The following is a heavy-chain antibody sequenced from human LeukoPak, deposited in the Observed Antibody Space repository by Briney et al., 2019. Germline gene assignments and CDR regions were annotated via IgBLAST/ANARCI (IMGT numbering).Heavy chain of an antibody. CDR3: ARQEHDPFFDY. CDR1: GGSISSYY. Sequence: SETLSLTCTVSGGSISSYYWSWIRQPPGKGLEWIGYIYYSGSTNYNPSLKSRVTISVDTSKNQFSLKLSSVTAADTVVYYCARQEHDPFFDYWGQGTLVTVSS. D-gene: IGHD2-21*01. J-gene: IGHJ4*02. V-gene: IGHV4-59*08. CDR2: IYYSGST.